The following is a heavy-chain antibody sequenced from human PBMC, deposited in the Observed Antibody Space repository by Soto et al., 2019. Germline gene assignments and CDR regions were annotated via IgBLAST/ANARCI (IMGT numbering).Heavy chain of an antibody. CDR1: GFTFSSYA. V-gene: IGHV3-23*01. CDR2: ISGSGGST. J-gene: IGHJ4*02. Sequence: EVQVLESVGGLVQPGGSLRLSCAASGFTFSSYAMSWVRQAPGKGLEWVSAISGSGGSTYYADSVKGRFTISRDNSKNTLYLQMNSLRAEDTAVYYCAKRNGTAKYFDYWGQGTLVTVSS. CDR3: AKRNGTAKYFDY. D-gene: IGHD2-8*01.